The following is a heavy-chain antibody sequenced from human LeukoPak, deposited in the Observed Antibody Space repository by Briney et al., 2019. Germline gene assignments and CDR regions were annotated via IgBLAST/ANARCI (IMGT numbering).Heavy chain of an antibody. CDR1: GFSFSSYW. Sequence: GGSLRLSCVASGFSFSSYWMSWVRQTPGKGLEWVANIKQEGSARYYVDSVTGRFTISRDNAMNSLYLQMNSLRVEDTAVYYCARDTGIAAAGTVGYFDSWGQGILVTVSS. CDR3: ARDTGIAAAGTVGYFDS. CDR2: IKQEGSAR. J-gene: IGHJ4*02. V-gene: IGHV3-7*01. D-gene: IGHD6-13*01.